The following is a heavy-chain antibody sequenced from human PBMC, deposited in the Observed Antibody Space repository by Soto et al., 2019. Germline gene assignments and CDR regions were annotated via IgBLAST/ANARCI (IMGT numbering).Heavy chain of an antibody. CDR2: IIPILDSA. J-gene: IGHJ5*02. D-gene: IGHD3-10*02. CDR1: GGTFSRSA. CDR3: ARDMSFDP. V-gene: IGHV1-69*13. Sequence: SVKVSCKASGGTFSRSAISWVRQAPGQGLEWMGGIIPILDSATYAQKFQGRLTITADESTSTAYLELTSLKSDDTAVYYCARDMSFDPWGQGTLVTVSS.